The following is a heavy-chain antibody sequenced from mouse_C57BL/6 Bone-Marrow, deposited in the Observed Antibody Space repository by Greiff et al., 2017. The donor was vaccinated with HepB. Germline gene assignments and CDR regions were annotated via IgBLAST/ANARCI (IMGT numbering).Heavy chain of an antibody. Sequence: EVKLVESEGGLVQPGSSMKLSCTASGFTFSDYYMAWVRQVPEKGLEWVANINYDGSSTYYLDSLKSRFIISRDNAKNILYLQMSSLKSEDTATYYCARARKPYGNYYFDYWGQGTTLTVSS. CDR1: GFTFSDYY. CDR3: ARARKPYGNYYFDY. D-gene: IGHD2-1*01. J-gene: IGHJ2*01. CDR2: INYDGSST. V-gene: IGHV5-16*01.